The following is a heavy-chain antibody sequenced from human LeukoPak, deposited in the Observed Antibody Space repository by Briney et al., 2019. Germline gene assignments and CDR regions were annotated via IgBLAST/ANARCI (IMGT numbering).Heavy chain of an antibody. CDR2: ISTTSTFK. CDR1: GFTFSTYS. J-gene: IGHJ5*02. V-gene: IGHV3-21*01. D-gene: IGHD2-8*01. CDR3: AGRPCTNGACPFDH. Sequence: PGGSLRLSCSASGFTFSTYSMSWVRQTAGRGLEWVSSISTTSTFKYYADSMKGRFTISRDNADNSLYLDMNTLRAEDTAVYYCAGRPCTNGACPFDHWGRGTLVTVSS.